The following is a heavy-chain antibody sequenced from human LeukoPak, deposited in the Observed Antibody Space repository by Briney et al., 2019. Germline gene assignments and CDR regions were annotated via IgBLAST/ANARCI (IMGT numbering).Heavy chain of an antibody. D-gene: IGHD1-26*01. CDR1: GFTFSSHW. CDR2: ISPDGSTT. J-gene: IGHJ4*02. CDR3: ARPVGTTVSVDY. V-gene: IGHV3-74*01. Sequence: GGSLRLSCAASGFTFSSHWMHWVRQAPGKGLVWASVISPDGSTTNYAEPVKGRFTISRDNAKKTLYLQMNSLRAEDTAVYYCARPVGTTVSVDYWGQGTLVTVSS.